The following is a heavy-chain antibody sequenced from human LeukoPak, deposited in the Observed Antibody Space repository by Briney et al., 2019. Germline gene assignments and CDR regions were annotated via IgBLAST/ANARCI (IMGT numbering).Heavy chain of an antibody. Sequence: PSETLSLTCTVSGGSISSGGYYWSSIRQHPGKGLEWIGYIYYSGSTYYNPSLKSRVTISVDTSKNQFSLKLSSVTAADTAVYYCARDFTFSSPTGYFDYWGQGTLVTVSS. D-gene: IGHD6-13*01. CDR1: GGSISSGGYY. V-gene: IGHV4-31*03. CDR2: IYYSGST. J-gene: IGHJ4*02. CDR3: ARDFTFSSPTGYFDY.